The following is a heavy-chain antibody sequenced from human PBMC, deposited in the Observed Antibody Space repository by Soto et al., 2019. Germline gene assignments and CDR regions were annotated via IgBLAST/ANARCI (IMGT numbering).Heavy chain of an antibody. CDR1: GFTFSSYG. J-gene: IGHJ4*02. D-gene: IGHD5-18*01. V-gene: IGHV3-30*18. Sequence: GGSLRLSCAASGFTFSSYGMHWARQAPGKGLEWVAVISYDGSNKYYADSVKGRFTISRDNSKNTLYLQMNSLRAEDTAVYYCAKDQGRGGYSYGYFSPYFDYWGQGTLVTVS. CDR2: ISYDGSNK. CDR3: AKDQGRGGYSYGYFSPYFDY.